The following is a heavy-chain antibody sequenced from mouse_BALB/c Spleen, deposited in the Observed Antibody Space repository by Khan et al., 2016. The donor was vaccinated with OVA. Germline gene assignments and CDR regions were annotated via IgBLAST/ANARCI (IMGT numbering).Heavy chain of an antibody. CDR3: ARPPYFSYAMDN. V-gene: IGHV9-3-1*01. D-gene: IGHD2-10*01. Sequence: QIQLVQSGPELKKPGETVKISCKASGHTFTNFGMNWVKQAPGKGLKWMGWINTYTGEPTYADDFNGRFAFSLDASASTAYLQINNLTHEDTATYFCARPPYFSYAMDNWGQGTSVTVSS. J-gene: IGHJ4*01. CDR1: GHTFTNFG. CDR2: INTYTGEP.